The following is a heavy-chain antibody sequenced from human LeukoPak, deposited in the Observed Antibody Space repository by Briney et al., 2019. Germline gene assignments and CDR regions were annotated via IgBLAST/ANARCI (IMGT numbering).Heavy chain of an antibody. V-gene: IGHV4-61*02. J-gene: IGHJ5*02. CDR1: GGSISSGSYY. CDR3: ARDRAYDYIWGSYRYIWFDP. CDR2: IYTSGST. Sequence: SQTLSLTCTVSGGSISSGSYYWSWIRQPAGKGLEWIGRIYTSGSTNYNPSLKSRVTISVDTSKNQFSLKLSPVTAADTAVYYCARDRAYDYIWGSYRYIWFDPWGQGTLVTVSS. D-gene: IGHD3-16*02.